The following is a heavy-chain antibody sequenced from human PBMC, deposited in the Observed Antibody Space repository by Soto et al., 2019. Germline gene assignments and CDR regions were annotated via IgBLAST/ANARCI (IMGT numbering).Heavy chain of an antibody. V-gene: IGHV4-34*01. D-gene: IGHD3-22*01. J-gene: IGHJ4*02. CDR3: ASETYYYDSRASY. CDR2: INHSGST. Sequence: SETLSLTCAVYGGSFSGYYWSRIRQPPGKGLECIGEINHSGSTNYNPSLKSRVTISVDTSKNQFSLKLSSVTAAYTAVYYCASETYYYDSRASYWGQGTLVTVSS. CDR1: GGSFSGYY.